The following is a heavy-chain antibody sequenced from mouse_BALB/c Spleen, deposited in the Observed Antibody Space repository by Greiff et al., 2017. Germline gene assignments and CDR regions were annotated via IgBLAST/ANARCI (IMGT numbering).Heavy chain of an antibody. J-gene: IGHJ4*01. Sequence: QVQLQQSGAELVRPGSSVTISCKASGYAFSSYCMNWVKQRPGQGLEGIGQIYPGDGDTNYNGKFKGKATLTADKSSSTAYMQLSSLTSEDSAVYYCASYGTKNGDYAMDYWGQGTSVTVSS. D-gene: IGHD2-1*01. CDR2: IYPGDGDT. CDR3: ASYGTKNGDYAMDY. V-gene: IGHV1-80*01. CDR1: GYAFSSYC.